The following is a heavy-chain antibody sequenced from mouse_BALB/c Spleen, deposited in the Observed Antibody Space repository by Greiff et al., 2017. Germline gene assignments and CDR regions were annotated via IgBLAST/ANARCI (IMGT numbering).Heavy chain of an antibody. CDR1: GFTFSSYA. J-gene: IGHJ2*01. Sequence: EVLVVESGGGLVKPGGSLKLSCAASGFTFSSYALSWVRQTPEKSLEWVASISSGGSTYYPDSVKGRFTISRDNARNIVYLQMSSLRSEDTAMYYCSRGIYYYGSSYVNWGQGTTLTVSS. V-gene: IGHV5-6-5*01. CDR2: ISSGGST. D-gene: IGHD1-1*01. CDR3: SRGIYYYGSSYVN.